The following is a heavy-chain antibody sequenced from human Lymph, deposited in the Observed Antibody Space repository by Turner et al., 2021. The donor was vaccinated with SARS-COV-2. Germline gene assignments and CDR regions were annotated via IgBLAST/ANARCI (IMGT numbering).Heavy chain of an antibody. J-gene: IGHJ4*02. CDR3: AKNEMAMIVVVITLFDY. V-gene: IGHV3-23*01. CDR1: GFTFSSYA. Sequence: EVQRLESGGGLVQTGGSLRLSCAASGFTFSSYAMSWVRQAPGKGLEWVSTIRGSGGSTYYTDSVKGRFTISRDNSKNTLYLQMNSLRAEDTAVYYCAKNEMAMIVVVITLFDYWGQGTLVTVSS. D-gene: IGHD3-22*01. CDR2: IRGSGGST.